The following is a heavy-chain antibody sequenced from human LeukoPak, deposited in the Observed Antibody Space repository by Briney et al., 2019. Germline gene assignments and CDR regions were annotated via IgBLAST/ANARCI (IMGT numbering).Heavy chain of an antibody. Sequence: GGSLRLSCAASGFTFSSYAMSWVRQAPGKGLEWVSAISGSGGSTYYADSVKGRFTISRDNSKNTLYLQMNSLRAEDTAVYYRAKDRYSSSWYDYWGQGTLVTVSS. CDR1: GFTFSSYA. D-gene: IGHD6-13*01. CDR3: AKDRYSSSWYDY. CDR2: ISGSGGST. J-gene: IGHJ4*02. V-gene: IGHV3-23*01.